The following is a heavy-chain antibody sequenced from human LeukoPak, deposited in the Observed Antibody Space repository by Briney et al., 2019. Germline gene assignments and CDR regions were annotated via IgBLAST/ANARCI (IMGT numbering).Heavy chain of an antibody. CDR3: VRDSPSRYCSGGSCYLDAFDI. V-gene: IGHV3-11*01. Sequence: RPGGSLRLSCAASRFTFSDYYMSWIRQAPGKGLEWVSYISGSGSTIYYADSVKGRFTISRDNAKNSLYLQMHSLRAEDTAVYYCVRDSPSRYCSGGSCYLDAFDIWGQGTMVTVSS. J-gene: IGHJ3*02. CDR1: RFTFSDYY. CDR2: ISGSGSTI. D-gene: IGHD2-15*01.